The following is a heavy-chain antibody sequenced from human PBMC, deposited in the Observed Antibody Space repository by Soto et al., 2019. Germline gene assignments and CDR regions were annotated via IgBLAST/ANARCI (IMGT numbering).Heavy chain of an antibody. D-gene: IGHD3-22*01. CDR3: ARDLGYYDSSGYGWFDP. CDR2: IYYSGST. CDR1: GGSISSGGYY. V-gene: IGHV4-31*03. J-gene: IGHJ5*02. Sequence: PSETLSLTCTVSGGSISSGGYYWSWIRQHPGKGLEWIGYIYYSGSTYYNPSLKSRVTISVDTSKNQFSLKLSSVTAADTAVYYCARDLGYYDSSGYGWFDPWGQGTLVTVSS.